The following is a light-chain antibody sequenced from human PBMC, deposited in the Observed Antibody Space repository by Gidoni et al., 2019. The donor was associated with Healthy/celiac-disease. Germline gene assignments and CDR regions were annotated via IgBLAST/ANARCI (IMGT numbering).Light chain of an antibody. CDR2: EGS. J-gene: IGLJ7*01. V-gene: IGLV2-23*01. Sequence: QSALTQTASVSGSPGQSITISCTGTSSDVGSYNLVSWYHQHPGKAPKLMIYEGSKRPSGVSNRFSGSKSGNTASLTISGLQAEDEADYYCCSYAGSSTAVFGGGTQLTVL. CDR1: SSDVGSYNL. CDR3: CSYAGSSTAV.